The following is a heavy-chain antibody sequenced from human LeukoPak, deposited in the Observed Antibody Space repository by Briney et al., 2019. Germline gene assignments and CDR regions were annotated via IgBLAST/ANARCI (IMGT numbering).Heavy chain of an antibody. J-gene: IGHJ4*02. V-gene: IGHV4-30-2*01. D-gene: IGHD4-17*01. CDR2: IYHSGST. CDR1: GGSISSGGYS. CDR3: ARDHYGDYFDY. Sequence: PSETLSLTCTASGGSISSGGYSWSWIRQPPGKGLEWIGYIYHSGSTYYNPSLKSRVTISVDRSKNQFSLKLSSVTAADTAVYYCARDHYGDYFDYWGQGTLVTVSS.